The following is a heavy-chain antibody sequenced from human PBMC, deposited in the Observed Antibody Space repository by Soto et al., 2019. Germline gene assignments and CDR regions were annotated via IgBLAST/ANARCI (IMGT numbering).Heavy chain of an antibody. CDR3: AIWFGEFSP. CDR2: IYYSGST. Sequence: SETLSLTCTVSGGSLSSYYWSWIRQPPGKGLEWIGYIYYSGSTNYNPSLKSRVTISVDTSNNQFSLKLSSVTAADTAVYYCAIWFGEFSPWGQGTLVTVSS. D-gene: IGHD3-10*01. CDR1: GGSLSSYY. J-gene: IGHJ4*02. V-gene: IGHV4-59*08.